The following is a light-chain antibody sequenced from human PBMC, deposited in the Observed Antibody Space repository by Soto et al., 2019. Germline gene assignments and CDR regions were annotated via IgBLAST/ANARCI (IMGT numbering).Light chain of an antibody. CDR2: AAS. CDR1: QSISSY. V-gene: IGKV1-39*01. J-gene: IGKJ5*01. CDR3: QQSYSTSIT. Sequence: DIQMTQSPSSLSSSVGDRVTITCRASQSISSYLNWYQQKRGKAPKLLIYAASSLQSGVPSRFSGSGSGTDFTLTISSLQPEYFATYYCQQSYSTSITFGQGTRLEIK.